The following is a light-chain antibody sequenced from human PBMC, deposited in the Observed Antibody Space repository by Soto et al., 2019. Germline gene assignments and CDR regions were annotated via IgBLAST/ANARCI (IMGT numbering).Light chain of an antibody. CDR1: QSVISSY. V-gene: IGKV3-20*01. CDR3: QQCGSSPS. J-gene: IGKJ1*01. CDR2: DTS. Sequence: EIVLTQSPGTLSLSPGERATLSCRARQSVISSYLAWYQQKPGQAPRLLIYDTSSRATGIPDRFSGSGSGTDFTLAISRLEPEDLAVYYCQQCGSSPSFGQGTKVELK.